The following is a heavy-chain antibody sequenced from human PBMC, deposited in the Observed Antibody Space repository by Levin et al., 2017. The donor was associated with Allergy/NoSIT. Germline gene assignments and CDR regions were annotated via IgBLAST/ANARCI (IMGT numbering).Heavy chain of an antibody. CDR2: ISVIGNYT. CDR3: AKEGQYFDWLFDN. CDR1: GFTFSNYT. Sequence: GGSLRLSCAASGFTFSNYTMSWVRQAPRRGLEWVSSISVIGNYTYYTDSVKGRFTISRDNSKNTLYLQMNSLRAEDTAVYYCAKEGQYFDWLFDNWGQGTLVTVSS. D-gene: IGHD3-9*01. J-gene: IGHJ4*02. V-gene: IGHV3-23*01.